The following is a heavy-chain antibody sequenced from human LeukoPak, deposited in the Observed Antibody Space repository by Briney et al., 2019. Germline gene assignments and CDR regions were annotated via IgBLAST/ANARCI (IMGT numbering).Heavy chain of an antibody. D-gene: IGHD1-26*01. CDR3: ARHGPYLGRLGWFDP. J-gene: IGHJ5*02. CDR1: GGSISSRDW. Sequence: PSGTLSLTCAVSGGSISSRDWWSWVRQPPGKGLEWIGEIYHGGGTNYNPSLKSRVTISVVKSKNQFSLNLTSVTAADTAVYYCARHGPYLGRLGWFDPWGQGTLVTVSS. V-gene: IGHV4-4*02. CDR2: IYHGGGT.